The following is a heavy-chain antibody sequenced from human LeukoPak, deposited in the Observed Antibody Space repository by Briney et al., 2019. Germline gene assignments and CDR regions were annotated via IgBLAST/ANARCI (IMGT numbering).Heavy chain of an antibody. CDR3: ARESGSSQGAFDY. CDR1: GFTFSSYS. Sequence: GGSLRLSCAASGFTFSSYSMNWVRQAPGKGLEWVSYISSSSSTIYYADSVKGRFTISRDNAKNSLYLQMNSLRAEDTAVYYCARESGSSQGAFDYWGQGTLVTVSS. CDR2: ISSSSSTI. J-gene: IGHJ4*02. D-gene: IGHD6-6*01. V-gene: IGHV3-48*01.